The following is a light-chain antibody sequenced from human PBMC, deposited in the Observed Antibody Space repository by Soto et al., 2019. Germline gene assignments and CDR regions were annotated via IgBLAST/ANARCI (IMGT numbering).Light chain of an antibody. CDR1: SSDVGGYTY. CDR2: DVS. CDR3: GSYAGSYTVV. Sequence: QSALTQPRSVSGSPGQSVTISCTGTSSDVGGYTYVSWYQQHPGKAPKVMIYDVSKRPSGVPDRFSGSKSGNTASLTISVLQAEDEAYYYCGSYAGSYTVVFGGGTKLTVL. J-gene: IGLJ2*01. V-gene: IGLV2-11*01.